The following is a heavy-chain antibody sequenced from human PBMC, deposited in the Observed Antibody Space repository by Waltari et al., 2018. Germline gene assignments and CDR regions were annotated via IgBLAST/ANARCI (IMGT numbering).Heavy chain of an antibody. D-gene: IGHD6-13*01. V-gene: IGHV2-5*02. CDR3: ALRSAAAVSLFDY. CDR1: GFSLTTTGVV. CDR2: IYWDEDK. Sequence: QITLRESGPTLVKPTQTLTLTCTFSGFSLTTTGVVVAWIRQPPGKALEWLAVIYWDEDKGYSPSRRGRITITKDTSKNPVFLTMTSMDPVDTATYFCALRSAAAVSLFDYWGQGSLVTVSS. J-gene: IGHJ4*02.